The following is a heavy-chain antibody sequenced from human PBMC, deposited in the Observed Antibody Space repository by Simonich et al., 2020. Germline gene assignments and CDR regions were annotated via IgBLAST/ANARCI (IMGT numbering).Heavy chain of an antibody. Sequence: QLQLQESGPGLVKPSETLSLTCTVSGGSISSSSYYWGWIRQPPGRGLEWIGSIYYSGSTYSNPFLKSGVTISVDTSKNQFSLKLSSVTAAETAVYYCARRGYCSSTSCYDAFDIWGQGTMVTVSS. V-gene: IGHV4-39*01. CDR1: GGSISSSSYY. CDR3: ARRGYCSSTSCYDAFDI. D-gene: IGHD2-2*01. CDR2: IYYSGST. J-gene: IGHJ3*02.